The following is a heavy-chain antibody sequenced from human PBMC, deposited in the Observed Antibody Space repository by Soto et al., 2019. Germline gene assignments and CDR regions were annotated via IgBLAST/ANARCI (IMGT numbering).Heavy chain of an antibody. D-gene: IGHD5-18*01. CDR3: ARDGGYSYGPFDY. CDR2: ISSISSTI. Sequence: EVQLVESGGGLVQPGGSLRLSCAASGFTFSSYSMNWVRQAPGKGLEWVSYISSISSTIYYADSVKGRFTISRDNAKNSLYLQMNSLRAEDTAVYYCARDGGYSYGPFDYWGQGTLVTVSS. CDR1: GFTFSSYS. J-gene: IGHJ4*02. V-gene: IGHV3-48*01.